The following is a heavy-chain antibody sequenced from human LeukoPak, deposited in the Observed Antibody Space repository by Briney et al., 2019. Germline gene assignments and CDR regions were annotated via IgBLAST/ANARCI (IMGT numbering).Heavy chain of an antibody. CDR3: ATASTVPAATFDP. D-gene: IGHD2-2*01. J-gene: IGHJ5*02. V-gene: IGHV3-30*04. Sequence: GGSLRLSCAASGFTFSSYAMHWVRQAPGKGLEWVAVISYDGSNKYYADSVKGRFTISRDNAKNSLYLQMNSLRAEDTAVYYCATASTVPAATFDPWGQGTLVTVSS. CDR1: GFTFSSYA. CDR2: ISYDGSNK.